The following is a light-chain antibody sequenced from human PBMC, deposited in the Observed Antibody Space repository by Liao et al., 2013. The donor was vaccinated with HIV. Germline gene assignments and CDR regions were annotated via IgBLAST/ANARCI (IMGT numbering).Light chain of an antibody. J-gene: IGLJ2*01. CDR1: NIGGKS. V-gene: IGLV3-21*04. CDR3: QVWDRSSDHSVV. Sequence: SYVVTQPPSVSVAPGETARISCGGNNIGGKSVNWYQQKPGQAPVLVIYYDSDRPSGIPERFSGSNSGNTATLTISRVEAGDEADYYCQVWDRSSDHSVVFGGGTKLTVL. CDR2: YDS.